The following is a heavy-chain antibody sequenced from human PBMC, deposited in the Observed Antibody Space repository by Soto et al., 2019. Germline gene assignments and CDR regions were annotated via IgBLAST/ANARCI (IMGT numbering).Heavy chain of an antibody. Sequence: EVQLVESGGGLVQPGGSLRLSCAASEFAFDKYYMTCVRQAPGKGPEWVANIKPDGSEQYYVDSVKGRFTISRDNANNSLYLQMNSLRAEDTAVYFCARGNWNYYYGFDVWGQGTTVTVSS. CDR1: EFAFDKYY. D-gene: IGHD1-20*01. J-gene: IGHJ6*02. CDR2: IKPDGSEQ. V-gene: IGHV3-7*01. CDR3: ARGNWNYYYGFDV.